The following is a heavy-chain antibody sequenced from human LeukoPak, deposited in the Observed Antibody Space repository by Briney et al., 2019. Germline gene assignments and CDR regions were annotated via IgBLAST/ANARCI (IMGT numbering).Heavy chain of an antibody. CDR1: GGSISSSNYY. CDR3: ARGRGFWSGYPRGWFDP. J-gene: IGHJ5*02. CDR2: ISYSGST. V-gene: IGHV4-39*07. D-gene: IGHD3-3*01. Sequence: PSETLSLTCTVSGGSISSSNYYWGWIRQPPGKGLEWIGSISYSGSTYYNPSLKSRVTLSVDTSKNQFSLKLSSVTAADTAVYYCARGRGFWSGYPRGWFDPWGQGTLVTVSS.